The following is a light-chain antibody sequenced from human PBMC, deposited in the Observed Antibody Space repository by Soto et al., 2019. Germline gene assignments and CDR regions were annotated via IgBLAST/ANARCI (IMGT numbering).Light chain of an antibody. V-gene: IGLV1-51*01. Sequence: QSVLTQPPSVSAAPGQKVIISCSGNNSNIGNNYVSWYRQFPGTAPKLVIHDDDERPSGVPDRFSGSKSGTSATLGITGLQTADEADHYCGTWDSSLSAAVFGGGTKLTVL. CDR3: GTWDSSLSAAV. CDR2: DDD. J-gene: IGLJ2*01. CDR1: NSNIGNNY.